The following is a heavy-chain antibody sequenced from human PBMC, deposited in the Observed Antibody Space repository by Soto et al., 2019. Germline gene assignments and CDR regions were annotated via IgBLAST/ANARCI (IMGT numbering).Heavy chain of an antibody. D-gene: IGHD6-19*01. CDR1: GGSISSSTYY. J-gene: IGHJ4*02. CDR3: ARKSDALASKPPDY. V-gene: IGHV4-39*01. Sequence: QLQLQESGPGLVKPSETLSLTCTVSGGSISSSTYYWGWIRQPPGKGLEWIASIYNKGTTSYNPSPKSRVTISVDTSKNQLSLRLSSVTVADTAVYYCARKSDALASKPPDYWGQGTLFTVSS. CDR2: IYNKGTT.